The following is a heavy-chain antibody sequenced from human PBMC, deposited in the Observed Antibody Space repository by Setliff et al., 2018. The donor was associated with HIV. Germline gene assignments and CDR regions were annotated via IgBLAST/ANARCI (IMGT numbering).Heavy chain of an antibody. CDR1: GFTFTSYW. Sequence: PGESLKISCQTSGFTFTSYWIGWVRQMPGKGLEWMGIIYLHDSDTKYNPSFQGHVTISADTSISTAFLHWSSLTASDTAIYYCARPYNTDSYYNILTGYYYGAFDIWGLGTKVTVSS. D-gene: IGHD3-9*01. J-gene: IGHJ3*02. CDR3: ARPYNTDSYYNILTGYYYGAFDI. CDR2: IYLHDSDT. V-gene: IGHV5-51*01.